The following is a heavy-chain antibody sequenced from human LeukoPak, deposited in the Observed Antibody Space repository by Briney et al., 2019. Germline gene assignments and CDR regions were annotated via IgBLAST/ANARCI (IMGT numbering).Heavy chain of an antibody. CDR1: GFTFSKYA. V-gene: IGHV3-21*01. Sequence: PGGSLRLSCAASGFTFSKYAMTWVRQAPGKGLEWVSSISSSSYYIYYADSVKGRFTISRDNAKNSLYLQMNSLRAEDTAVYYCARDIATAGHLAFDYWGQGILVTVSS. J-gene: IGHJ4*02. D-gene: IGHD6-13*01. CDR2: ISSSSYYI. CDR3: ARDIATAGHLAFDY.